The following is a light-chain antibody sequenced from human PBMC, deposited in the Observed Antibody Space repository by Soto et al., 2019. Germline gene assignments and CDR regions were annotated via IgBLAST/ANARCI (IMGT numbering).Light chain of an antibody. CDR2: GAS. CDR1: QSVSNNY. Sequence: EIVLTQSPGTLSLSPGERATLSCRASQSVSNNYLAWYQQKPGQAPRLLIYGASNRATVIPDRFSGSWSGTDFPLTISRLEPEDFAVYYCQQYGSSGTFGQGTKVEIK. CDR3: QQYGSSGT. J-gene: IGKJ1*01. V-gene: IGKV3-20*01.